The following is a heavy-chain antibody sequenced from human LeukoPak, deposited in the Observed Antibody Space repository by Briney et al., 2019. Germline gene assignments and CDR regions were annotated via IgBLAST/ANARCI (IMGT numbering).Heavy chain of an antibody. J-gene: IGHJ4*02. CDR3: ARDAGYCSSTSCYPLFDY. CDR1: GYSFTNYG. V-gene: IGHV1-18*01. D-gene: IGHD2-2*01. CDR2: ISAYNGNP. Sequence: ASVKVSCKTSGYSFTNYGISWVRQAPGQGLEWMGWISAYNGNPIYAQKLQGRVTMSTDTSTSTVYMELRSPRSDDTAVYYCARDAGYCSSTSCYPLFDYWGQGTLVTVSS.